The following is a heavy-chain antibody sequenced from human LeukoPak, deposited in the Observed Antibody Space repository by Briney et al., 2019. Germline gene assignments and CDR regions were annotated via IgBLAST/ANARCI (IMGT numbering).Heavy chain of an antibody. CDR1: GFTFSSYG. V-gene: IGHV3-33*01. J-gene: IGHJ4*02. D-gene: IGHD2-15*01. CDR2: IWYDGSNK. Sequence: PGGSLRLSCAASGFTFSSYGMHWVRQAPGKGLEWVAVIWYDGSNKYYADSVKGRFTISRDNSKNTLYLQMNSLRAEDTAVYYCARDPGGHDHYFDYWGQGTLVTVSS. CDR3: ARDPGGHDHYFDY.